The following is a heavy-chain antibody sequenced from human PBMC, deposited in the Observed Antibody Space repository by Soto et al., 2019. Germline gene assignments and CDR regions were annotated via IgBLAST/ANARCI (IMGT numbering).Heavy chain of an antibody. CDR2: VTYSGANT. CDR3: ATPSLSTGGYSSFDS. V-gene: IGHV3-23*01. J-gene: IGHJ4*02. CDR1: GFTFGSYA. D-gene: IGHD1-26*01. Sequence: PGGSLRLSCAASGFTFGSYARSWVRQAPGKGLEWVSLVTYSGANTYYAGSVTGRFTISRDNSRNTLYLQMSSLRLEDTAVYYCATPSLSTGGYSSFDSWGRGTLVTVSS.